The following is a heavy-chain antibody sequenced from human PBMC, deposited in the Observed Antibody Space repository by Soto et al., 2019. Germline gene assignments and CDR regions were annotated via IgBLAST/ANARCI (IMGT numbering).Heavy chain of an antibody. V-gene: IGHV3-7*01. CDR3: ARDYCDSSGYLDY. D-gene: IGHD3-22*01. J-gene: IGHJ4*02. Sequence: GGSLRLSCAASGFTFSSSWMSWVRQAPGKGLEWVADIKQDGSEKYYVDSVKGRFNISRVKAKNTLYLQLNSLRAEDPAVYYCARDYCDSSGYLDYWGQGTLGPVSS. CDR2: IKQDGSEK. CDR1: GFTFSSSW.